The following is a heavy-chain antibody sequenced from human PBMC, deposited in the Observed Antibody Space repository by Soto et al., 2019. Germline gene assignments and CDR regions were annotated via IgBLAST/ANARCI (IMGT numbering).Heavy chain of an antibody. CDR1: GGTFSSDP. J-gene: IGHJ5*02. Sequence: QVQLVQSGAEVKKPGSSVKVSCKASGGTFSSDPITWVRQVPGQGLEWMGGIIPLFGTPNYAQKFQGRVTITADESTSTVYMELSTLRSEDTAVYYCATAPRYYYDSRVHWFDPWGQGTVVTVSS. V-gene: IGHV1-69*01. CDR2: IIPLFGTP. D-gene: IGHD3-22*01. CDR3: ATAPRYYYDSRVHWFDP.